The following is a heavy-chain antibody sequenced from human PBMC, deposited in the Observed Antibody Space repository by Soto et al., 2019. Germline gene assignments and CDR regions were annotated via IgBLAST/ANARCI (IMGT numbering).Heavy chain of an antibody. D-gene: IGHD6-19*01. V-gene: IGHV3-23*01. CDR1: GFTFSSYA. Sequence: EVQLLESGGGLVQPGGSLRLSCAASGFTFSSYAMSWVRQAPGKGLEWVSAISGSGGSTYYADSVKGRFTISRDNSKNTLYLHMNSLRAEDTAVYYCAKDSGSGWYRGGFQHWGQGTLVTVSS. J-gene: IGHJ1*01. CDR3: AKDSGSGWYRGGFQH. CDR2: ISGSGGST.